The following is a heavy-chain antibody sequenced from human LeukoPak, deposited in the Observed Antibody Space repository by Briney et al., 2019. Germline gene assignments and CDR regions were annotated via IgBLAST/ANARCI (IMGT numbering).Heavy chain of an antibody. Sequence: SQTLSLTCAISGDSVSSNSAAWNWIRQSPSRGLEWLGRTYYRSKWSNDYALSMKSRITINPDTSKNPFSLQLNSVTPEDAAVYYCVRDSGYGLDAFDIWDQGTMVTVSS. J-gene: IGHJ3*02. CDR2: TYYRSKWSN. CDR3: VRDSGYGLDAFDI. CDR1: GDSVSSNSAA. V-gene: IGHV6-1*01. D-gene: IGHD5-12*01.